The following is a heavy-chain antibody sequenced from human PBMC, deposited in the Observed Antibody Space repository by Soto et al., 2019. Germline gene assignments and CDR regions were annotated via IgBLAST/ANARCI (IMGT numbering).Heavy chain of an antibody. Sequence: PGGSLRLSCAASGFTFSSYAMSWVRQAPGKGLEWVSAISGSGGSTYYADSVKGRFTISRDNSRNTLYLQMNSLRAEDTAVYYCAKLHVICGFLFFDYWGQGTLVTVS. D-gene: IGHD6-25*01. CDR3: AKLHVICGFLFFDY. CDR2: ISGSGGST. J-gene: IGHJ4*02. CDR1: GFTFSSYA. V-gene: IGHV3-23*01.